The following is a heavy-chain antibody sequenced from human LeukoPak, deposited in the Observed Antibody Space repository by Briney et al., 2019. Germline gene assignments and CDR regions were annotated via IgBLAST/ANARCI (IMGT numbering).Heavy chain of an antibody. J-gene: IGHJ3*02. CDR1: GYSFTSYW. CDR2: IYPGDSDT. Sequence: GESLKISCKGSGYSFTSYWIGWVRQMPGKGLEWMGIIYPGDSDTRYSPSFQGQVTISADKSISTAYLQWSSLKASDIAMYYCAIPMAPTGYCSSTSCHGAFDIWGQGTMVTVSS. D-gene: IGHD2-2*01. CDR3: AIPMAPTGYCSSTSCHGAFDI. V-gene: IGHV5-51*01.